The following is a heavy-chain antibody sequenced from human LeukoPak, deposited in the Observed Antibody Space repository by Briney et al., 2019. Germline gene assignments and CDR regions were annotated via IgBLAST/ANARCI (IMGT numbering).Heavy chain of an antibody. CDR3: ARIYYFGDNNWRYFDN. V-gene: IGHV3-7*01. Sequence: GGSLRLSCAASGFTFNSYWMSWVRQAPGKGLEWVANIDPDGSEKQYGDSVKGRFTTSRDNAKNSLYLQMNSLRAEDTAIYYCARIYYFGDNNWRYFDNWGQGALVTVSS. D-gene: IGHD3-10*01. CDR1: GFTFNSYW. CDR2: IDPDGSEK. J-gene: IGHJ4*02.